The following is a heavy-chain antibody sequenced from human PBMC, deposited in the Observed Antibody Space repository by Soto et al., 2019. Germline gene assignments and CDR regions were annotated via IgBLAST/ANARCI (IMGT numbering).Heavy chain of an antibody. CDR3: ARLAEYCSGGSCYSPYFDY. Sequence: QVQLVQSGAEVKKPGASVKVSCKASGYTFTGYYMHWVRQAPGQGLEWMGWINPNSGGTNYAQKFQGWVTMTRDTSIITAYMERSRLRSDDTAVYYCARLAEYCSGGSCYSPYFDYWGQGTLVTVSS. V-gene: IGHV1-2*04. CDR1: GYTFTGYY. D-gene: IGHD2-15*01. J-gene: IGHJ4*02. CDR2: INPNSGGT.